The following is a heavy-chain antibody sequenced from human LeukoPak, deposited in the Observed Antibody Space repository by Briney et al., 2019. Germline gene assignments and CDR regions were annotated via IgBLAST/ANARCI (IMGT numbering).Heavy chain of an antibody. CDR3: ARDKRYCSSTSCYNAFDI. CDR2: ISSSSSYI. J-gene: IGHJ3*02. Sequence: GGALRLSCAASGYTFSSYSMNWVRQAPGKGREWVSSISSSSSYIYYADSVKGRFTISRDNAKNSLYLQMNSLRAEDTAVYYCARDKRYCSSTSCYNAFDIWGQGTMVTVSS. D-gene: IGHD2-2*02. V-gene: IGHV3-21*01. CDR1: GYTFSSYS.